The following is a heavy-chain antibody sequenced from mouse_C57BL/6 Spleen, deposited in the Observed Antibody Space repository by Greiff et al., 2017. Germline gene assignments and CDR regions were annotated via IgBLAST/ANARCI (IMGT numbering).Heavy chain of an antibody. CDR2: IYPRDGST. J-gene: IGHJ1*03. D-gene: IGHD1-1*01. CDR3: DYYGSSADWYFDV. CDR1: GYTFTSYD. Sequence: VKLMESGPELVKPGASVKLSCKASGYTFTSYDINWVKQRPGQGLEWIGWIYPRDGSTKYNEKFKGKATLTVDTSSSTAYMELHSLTSEDSAVYFCDYYGSSADWYFDVWGTGTTVTVSS. V-gene: IGHV1-85*01.